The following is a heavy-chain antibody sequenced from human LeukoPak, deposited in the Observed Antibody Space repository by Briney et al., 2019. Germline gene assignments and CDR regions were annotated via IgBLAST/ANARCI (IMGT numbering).Heavy chain of an antibody. V-gene: IGHV4-59*01. CDR1: GASISSYY. J-gene: IGHJ5*02. CDR3: ARARIGGWFNP. CDR2: LYYIGST. Sequence: SETLSLTCTVYGASISSYYWSWIRQPPGKGLEWIGYLYYIGSTDYNPSLKSRVTISVDTSKNEFFMKLKSVTAADTAMYYCARARIGGWFNPWGQGTLVIVSS. D-gene: IGHD2-15*01.